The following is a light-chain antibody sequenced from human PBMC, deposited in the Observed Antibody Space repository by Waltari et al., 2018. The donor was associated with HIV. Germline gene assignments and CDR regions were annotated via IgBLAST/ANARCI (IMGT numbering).Light chain of an antibody. CDR2: GAS. J-gene: IGKJ5*01. Sequence: EVVLTQSPGTLSLSPGERATLSCRASQSVSRNYLAWYEQKYGQAPRLLIYGASSRATGIPDRFSVSGSGTDFTLTISSLEPEDFAVYYCHHYSSSPITFGQGTRLEIK. CDR1: QSVSRNY. CDR3: HHYSSSPIT. V-gene: IGKV3-20*01.